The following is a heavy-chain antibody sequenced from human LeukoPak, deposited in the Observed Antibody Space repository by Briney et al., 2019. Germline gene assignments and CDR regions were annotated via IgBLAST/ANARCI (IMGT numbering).Heavy chain of an antibody. V-gene: IGHV1-18*01. Sequence: GASVKVSCKASGFTFTTYAFSWVRQAPGQGLGWMGWISAHNGNTNYAQKLQGRVTMTTDTSTNTAYMELRSLRFDDTAVYYCARHFSSGWPLEALDVWGQGTLVTVSS. CDR3: ARHFSSGWPLEALDV. CDR2: ISAHNGNT. D-gene: IGHD6-19*01. CDR1: GFTFTTYA. J-gene: IGHJ3*01.